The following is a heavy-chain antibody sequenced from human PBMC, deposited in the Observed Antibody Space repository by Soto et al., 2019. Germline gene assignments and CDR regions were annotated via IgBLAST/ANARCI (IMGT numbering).Heavy chain of an antibody. CDR3: ARAPGSGRGGS. Sequence: QVQLVESGGGVVQPGRSLRLSCAASGFTFSSYAMHWVRQAPGKGLEWVAVISYDGSNKYYADSVKGRFTISRDNSKNTLYLQMNSLRAEDTAVYYCARAPGSGRGGSWGQGTLVTVSS. CDR1: GFTFSSYA. CDR2: ISYDGSNK. V-gene: IGHV3-30-3*01. D-gene: IGHD1-26*01. J-gene: IGHJ4*02.